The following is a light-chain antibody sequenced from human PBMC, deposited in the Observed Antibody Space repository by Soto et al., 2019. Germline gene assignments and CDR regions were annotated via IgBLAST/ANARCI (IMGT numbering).Light chain of an antibody. CDR2: GVS. J-gene: IGLJ3*02. V-gene: IGLV2-23*02. CDR3: CSYAGRSTLV. CDR1: SSAVGSYNL. Sequence: QSALTQPASVSGSPGQSITISCTGTSSAVGSYNLVSWYQQHPGKAPKVMIYGVSQRPSGVSKRFSGSKSGNTASLTISGLQAEDEADYYCCSYAGRSTLVFGGGTKLTVL.